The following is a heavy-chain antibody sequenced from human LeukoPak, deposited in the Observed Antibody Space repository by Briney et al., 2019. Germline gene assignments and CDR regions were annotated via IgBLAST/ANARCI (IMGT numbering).Heavy chain of an antibody. CDR3: ARGTSHSSSAGDY. V-gene: IGHV3-66*01. CDR1: GFTVSSRH. Sequence: PGGSLRLSCAASGFTVSSRHMSWVRQAPGKGLEWVSVIYTDGSTFYTDSVKGRFTISRDNAKNFLCLQMNSLRAEDTAVYHCARGTSHSSSAGDYWGQGTLVTVSS. D-gene: IGHD6-6*01. J-gene: IGHJ4*02. CDR2: IYTDGST.